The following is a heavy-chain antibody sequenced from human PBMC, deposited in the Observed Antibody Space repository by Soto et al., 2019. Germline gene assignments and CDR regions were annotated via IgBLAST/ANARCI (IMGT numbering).Heavy chain of an antibody. CDR3: ASRTVTTRPYYYYGMDV. J-gene: IGHJ6*02. D-gene: IGHD4-17*01. CDR2: INHSGST. CDR1: GGSFSGYY. V-gene: IGHV4-34*01. Sequence: QVQLQQWGAGLLKPSETLSLTCAVYGGSFSGYYWSWIRQPPGKGLEWIGEINHSGSTNYNPSLKSRVTISVDTSKNQFSLKLSSVTAADTAVYYCASRTVTTRPYYYYGMDVWGQGTTVTVSS.